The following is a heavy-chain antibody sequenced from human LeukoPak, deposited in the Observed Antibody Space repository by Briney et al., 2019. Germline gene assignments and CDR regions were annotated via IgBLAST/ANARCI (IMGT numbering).Heavy chain of an antibody. J-gene: IGHJ4*02. Sequence: SETLSLTCTVSGGSISSGSYYWGWIRQPPGKGLEWIGSIYYSGSTYYNPSLKSRVTISVDTSKNQFSLKLNSVTAADTAVYYCASSSSSWYGAGFDYWGQGTLVTVSS. CDR3: ASSSSSWYGAGFDY. CDR2: IYYSGST. D-gene: IGHD6-13*01. CDR1: GGSISSGSYY. V-gene: IGHV4-39*01.